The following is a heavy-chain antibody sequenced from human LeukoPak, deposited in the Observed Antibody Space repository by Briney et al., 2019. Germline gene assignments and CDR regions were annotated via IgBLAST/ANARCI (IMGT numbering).Heavy chain of an antibody. CDR1: GYTFTSYD. J-gene: IGHJ4*02. V-gene: IGHV1-69*13. CDR2: IIPIFGTA. CDR3: ARDYSGSRFDY. D-gene: IGHD3-10*01. Sequence: SVKVTCKASGYTFTSYDINWVRQAPGQGLEWMGGIIPIFGTANYAQKFQGRVTITADESTSTAYMELSSLRSEDTAVYYCARDYSGSRFDYWGQGTLVTVSS.